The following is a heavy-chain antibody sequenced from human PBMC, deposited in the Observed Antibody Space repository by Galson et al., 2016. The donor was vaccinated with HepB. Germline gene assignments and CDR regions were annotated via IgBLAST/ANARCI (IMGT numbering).Heavy chain of an antibody. CDR3: AKDRRGRFLAWLSFFDY. Sequence: SLRLSCAASGFTFNSYAMSWVRQAPGKGLEWVSIVSGRGGSTYYADSVKGRFTISRDNSKNTLYLQMNSLRAEDTAVYYCAKDRRGRFLAWLSFFDYWGQGTLVTVSS. CDR2: VSGRGGST. J-gene: IGHJ4*02. D-gene: IGHD3-3*01. CDR1: GFTFNSYA. V-gene: IGHV3-23*01.